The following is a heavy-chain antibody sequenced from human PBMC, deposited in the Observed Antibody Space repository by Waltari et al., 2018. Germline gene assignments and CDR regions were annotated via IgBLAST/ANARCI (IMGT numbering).Heavy chain of an antibody. V-gene: IGHV1-69*05. D-gene: IGHD2-15*01. CDR1: GGTFSSYA. CDR2: IIPIFGTA. J-gene: IGHJ6*02. Sequence: QVQLVQSGAEVKKPGSSVKVSCKASGGTFSSYAISWVRQAPGQGLEWMGGIIPIFGTANYAQKFQGRVTITTDESTSTAYMELSSLRSEDTAVYYCARDLTWGCCGDYYYYGMDVWGQGTTVTVSS. CDR3: ARDLTWGCCGDYYYYGMDV.